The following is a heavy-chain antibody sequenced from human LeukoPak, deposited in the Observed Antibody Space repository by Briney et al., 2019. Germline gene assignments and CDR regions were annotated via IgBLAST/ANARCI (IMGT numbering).Heavy chain of an antibody. V-gene: IGHV4-34*01. CDR3: ARDGFGYDFWSGHELWAFDI. CDR2: INDSGTT. J-gene: IGHJ3*02. D-gene: IGHD3-3*01. Sequence: SETLSLTCAVYGGTFRGYFWSWIRQPPGKGLEWIGEINDSGTTSYNPSLKSRVTISVDTSKNQFSLKLSSVTAADTAVYYCARDGFGYDFWSGHELWAFDIWGQGTMVTVSS. CDR1: GGTFRGYF.